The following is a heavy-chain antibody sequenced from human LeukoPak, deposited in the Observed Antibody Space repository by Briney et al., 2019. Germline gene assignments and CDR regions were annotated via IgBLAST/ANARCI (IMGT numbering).Heavy chain of an antibody. J-gene: IGHJ6*03. CDR3: AKDAGRRYRSGSFFENYYYMDV. V-gene: IGHV1-2*02. D-gene: IGHD3-10*01. CDR2: INPNSGGT. Sequence: ASVTVSFKSSGYTFTVYYMHWVRHAPGQGLEWMGWINPNSGGTTYSQKFQGRITMTTDTSTSTAYMELRSLTSEDTAVYYCAKDAGRRYRSGSFFENYYYMDVWGKGTTVTISS. CDR1: GYTFTVYY.